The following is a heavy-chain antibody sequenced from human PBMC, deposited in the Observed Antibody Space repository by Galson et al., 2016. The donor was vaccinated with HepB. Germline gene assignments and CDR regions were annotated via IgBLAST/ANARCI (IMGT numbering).Heavy chain of an antibody. J-gene: IGHJ3*01. D-gene: IGHD1-1*01. Sequence: SLRLSCAGSGLTFSKSNLGWLRQAPGQGLEWVSDLHGDGTTYYTDSVQGRFAISRDDSKNTLYLQMTTLRAEDTGIYYCAGAWKWGQGTMVTVSS. V-gene: IGHV3-23*01. CDR3: AGAWK. CDR2: LHGDGTT. CDR1: GLTFSKSN.